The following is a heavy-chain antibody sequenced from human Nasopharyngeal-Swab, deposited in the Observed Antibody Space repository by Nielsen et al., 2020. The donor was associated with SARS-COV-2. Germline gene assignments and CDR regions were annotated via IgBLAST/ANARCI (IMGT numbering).Heavy chain of an antibody. CDR2: IGPSDSYT. CDR1: GYSFTSYW. Sequence: GESLKISCNGSGYSFTSYWISWVLQMPGKGLEWMGRIGPSDSYTNYSPSFQGHVTISADKSISTAYLQWSSLKASDTAMYYCAIETMVRGVIIPPNPWGQGTLVTVSS. V-gene: IGHV5-10-1*01. D-gene: IGHD3-10*01. J-gene: IGHJ4*02. CDR3: AIETMVRGVIIPPNP.